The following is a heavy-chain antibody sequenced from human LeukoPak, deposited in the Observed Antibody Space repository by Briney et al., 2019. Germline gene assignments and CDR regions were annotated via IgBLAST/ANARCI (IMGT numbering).Heavy chain of an antibody. CDR3: ARHDSSGWSYYFDY. D-gene: IGHD6-19*01. Sequence: SETLSLTCTVSGGSISSSSYYWGWIRQPPGKGLEWIGSIYYSGSTYYNPSLKSRVTISVDTSKNQFSLKLSSVTAADTAVYYCARHDSSGWSYYFDYWGQGILVTVSS. V-gene: IGHV4-39*01. J-gene: IGHJ4*02. CDR2: IYYSGST. CDR1: GGSISSSSYY.